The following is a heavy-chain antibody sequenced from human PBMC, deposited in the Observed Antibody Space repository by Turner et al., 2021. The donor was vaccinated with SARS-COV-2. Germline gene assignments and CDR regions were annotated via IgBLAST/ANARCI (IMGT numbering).Heavy chain of an antibody. CDR2: IGPSGST. J-gene: IGHJ4*02. D-gene: IGHD6-19*01. V-gene: IGHV4-34*01. Sequence: QVQLQQRGPGLFQPSKTLSLTSAVYGGSSSDDSWTWFRQPPGKGLEWIGEIGPSGSTNYSPSLKSRLTISVDRSNNQLFLQLSSLTAADTAVYYCARRGPHTGWSFDYWGQGTLVTVSS. CDR1: GGSSSDDS. CDR3: ARRGPHTGWSFDY.